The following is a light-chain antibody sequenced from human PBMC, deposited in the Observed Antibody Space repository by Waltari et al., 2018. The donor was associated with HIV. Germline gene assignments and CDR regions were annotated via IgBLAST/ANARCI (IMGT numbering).Light chain of an antibody. CDR1: RSISSH. Sequence: IQMTQSPSSLSASVGDRVTITCRASRSISSHLNWYRQKPGTAPTLLIFGASNLQSGVPSRFTGSGYGTDFTLTVSSLQPEDFATYYCQQTYGSPRTFGQGTKVEI. J-gene: IGKJ1*01. V-gene: IGKV1-39*01. CDR2: GAS. CDR3: QQTYGSPRT.